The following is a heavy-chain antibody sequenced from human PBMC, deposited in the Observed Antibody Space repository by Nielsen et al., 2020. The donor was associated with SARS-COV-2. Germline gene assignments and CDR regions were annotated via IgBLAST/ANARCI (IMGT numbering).Heavy chain of an antibody. Sequence: ASVKVSCKSSGYTFSRYGISWVRQAPGQGLEWMVWISAYNAKITYAEKLEGRVTMTTDTSTSIAYMELTSLKSDDTAVYYCARDRFPIVGVPGAIPFDLWGQGTLVTVSS. J-gene: IGHJ4*02. CDR1: GYTFSRYG. CDR3: ARDRFPIVGVPGAIPFDL. D-gene: IGHD2-21*01. V-gene: IGHV1-18*04. CDR2: ISAYNAKI.